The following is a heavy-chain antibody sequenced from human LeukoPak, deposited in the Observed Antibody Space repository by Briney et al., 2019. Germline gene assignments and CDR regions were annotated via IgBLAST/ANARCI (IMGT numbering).Heavy chain of an antibody. J-gene: IGHJ4*02. D-gene: IGHD2-2*01. CDR3: ARANFLYCSSTTCLFDY. Sequence: GASVKVPCKASGYTFTDYYLHWVRQAPGQGLEWMGWINPNSGDTNYAQKFQGRVTMTRDTSISTAHMEMSRLRSDDTAVYYCARANFLYCSSTTCLFDYWGQGTLVTVSS. CDR2: INPNSGDT. V-gene: IGHV1-2*02. CDR1: GYTFTDYY.